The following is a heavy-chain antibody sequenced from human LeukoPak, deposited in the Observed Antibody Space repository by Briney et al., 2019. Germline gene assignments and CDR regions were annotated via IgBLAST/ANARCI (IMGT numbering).Heavy chain of an antibody. J-gene: IGHJ4*02. CDR2: IRYDGSNK. CDR1: GFTFSSYG. Sequence: GGSLRLSCAASGFTFSSYGMHWVRQAPGKGLEWVAFIRYDGSNKYYADSVKGRFTISRDNSKNTLYLQMNSLRAEDTAVYYCASLPPPYDSRGYYLDYWGQGTLVTVSS. CDR3: ASLPPPYDSRGYYLDY. D-gene: IGHD3-22*01. V-gene: IGHV3-30*02.